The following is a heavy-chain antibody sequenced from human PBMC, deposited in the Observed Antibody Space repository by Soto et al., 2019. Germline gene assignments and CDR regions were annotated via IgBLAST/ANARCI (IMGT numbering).Heavy chain of an antibody. CDR3: ARRYGSAIDY. CDR1: GGSIYSSSYY. Sequence: SESLSLTCTVSGGSIYSSSYYWGWIRQPPGKGLEWIGNIYYSGSTYYNPSLKSRVTISVDTSKNQFSLKLSSVTAADTAVYYCARRYGSAIDYWGQGTLVTVSS. V-gene: IGHV4-39*01. CDR2: IYYSGST. J-gene: IGHJ4*02. D-gene: IGHD1-26*01.